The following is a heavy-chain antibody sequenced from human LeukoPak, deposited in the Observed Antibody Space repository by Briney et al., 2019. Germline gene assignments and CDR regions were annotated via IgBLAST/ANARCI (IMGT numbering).Heavy chain of an antibody. CDR1: GSTFSSYA. Sequence: GGSLRLSCAASGSTFSSYAMHWVRQAPGKGLEWVAFIRYDGSNKYYADSVKGRFTISRDNSKNTLYLQMNSLRAEDTAVYYCASLGLSLTPLGYWGQGTLVTVSS. J-gene: IGHJ4*02. CDR2: IRYDGSNK. CDR3: ASLGLSLTPLGY. D-gene: IGHD3-16*02. V-gene: IGHV3-30*02.